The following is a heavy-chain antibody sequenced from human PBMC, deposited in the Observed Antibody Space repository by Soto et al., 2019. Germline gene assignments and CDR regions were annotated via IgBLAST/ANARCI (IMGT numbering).Heavy chain of an antibody. J-gene: IGHJ6*02. CDR2: IYTGGTT. Sequence: EVQLVESGGGLIQPGGSLRLSCAASGFTVSTNYMSWVRQAPGKGLEWLSVIYTGGTTYYADSVKGRFTISRDNSKNTLFLQMNSLTTDDTAVYYCAIRSGSHGWGQGTTVTVPS. CDR3: AIRSGSHG. D-gene: IGHD1-26*01. V-gene: IGHV3-53*01. CDR1: GFTVSTNY.